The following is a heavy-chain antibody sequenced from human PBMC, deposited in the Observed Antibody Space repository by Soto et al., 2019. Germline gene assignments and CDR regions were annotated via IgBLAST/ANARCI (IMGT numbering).Heavy chain of an antibody. J-gene: IGHJ4*02. D-gene: IGHD2-15*01. CDR2: IYYSGST. CDR1: GGSISSYY. Sequence: QVQLQESGPGLVKPSETLSLTCTVSGGSISSYYWSWIRQPPGKGLEWIGYIYYSGSTNYNPSLQIRVPIAVDTSKNPFLLNLISVTAADTAVYYCASARGGYIDYCGQGTLVTVSA. CDR3: ASARGGYIDY. V-gene: IGHV4-59*01.